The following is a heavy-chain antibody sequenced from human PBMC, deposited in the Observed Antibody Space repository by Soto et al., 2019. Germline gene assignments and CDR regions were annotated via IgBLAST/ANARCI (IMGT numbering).Heavy chain of an antibody. J-gene: IGHJ4*02. CDR3: AKGRSLLSRPYATTFDY. V-gene: IGHV3-23*01. Sequence: GGSLRLSCAASGFTFTDYAMSWVRQAPGKGLECVSVIGGRGGHTYYADSVKGRFTISRDNSKNTVYLEMNSLTAEDTALYFCAKGRSLLSRPYATTFDYWDLGILVTVSS. D-gene: IGHD2-2*01. CDR1: GFTFTDYA. CDR2: IGGRGGHT.